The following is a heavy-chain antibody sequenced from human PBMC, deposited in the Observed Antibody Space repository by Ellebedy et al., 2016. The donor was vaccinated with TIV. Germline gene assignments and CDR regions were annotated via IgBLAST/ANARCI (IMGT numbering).Heavy chain of an antibody. V-gene: IGHV3-53*05. CDR3: ARGGYGDFRWFDP. CDR1: GFTFSDYT. D-gene: IGHD4-17*01. CDR2: IFPGGNT. Sequence: GGSLRLSCVVSGFTFSDYTMNWVRHAPGRGLQWVSAIFPGGNTYYADSVKGRFTISRDNSKNTLYLQMNSLRAEDTAVYYCARGGYGDFRWFDPWGQGTLVSVSS. J-gene: IGHJ5*02.